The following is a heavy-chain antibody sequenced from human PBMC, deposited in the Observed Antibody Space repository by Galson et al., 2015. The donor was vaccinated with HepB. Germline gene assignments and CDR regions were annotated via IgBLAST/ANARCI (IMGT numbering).Heavy chain of an antibody. J-gene: IGHJ4*02. CDR3: ATVLRWTFDY. CDR1: GYTFTSYS. Sequence: SVKVSCKASGYTFTSYSMHWVRQAPGQGLEWMGMINPSGAARIYAQKFQGRVTMTRDGSTSTVYMELTSLRSEDTAVYYCATVLRWTFDYWGQGTLVTVSS. CDR2: INPSGAAR. V-gene: IGHV1-46*01. D-gene: IGHD4-23*01.